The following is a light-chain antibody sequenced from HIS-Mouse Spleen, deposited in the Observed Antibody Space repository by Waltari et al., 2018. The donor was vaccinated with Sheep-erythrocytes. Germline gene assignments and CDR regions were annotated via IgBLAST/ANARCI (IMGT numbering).Light chain of an antibody. V-gene: IGLV1-51*01. CDR3: SSYAGSNNWV. J-gene: IGLJ3*02. CDR2: DNN. CDR1: SPNIGNNY. Sequence: QSVLTQPPSVSAAPGQKVTISCSGSSPNIGNNYVSWYQQLPGTAPKLLIYDNNKRPSGIPDRFSGSKSGTSATLGITGLQTGDEADYYCSSYAGSNNWVFGGGTKLTVL.